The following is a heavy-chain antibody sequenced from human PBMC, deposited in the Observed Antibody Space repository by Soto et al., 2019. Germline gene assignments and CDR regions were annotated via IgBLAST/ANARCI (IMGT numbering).Heavy chain of an antibody. Sequence: ASVKVSCKASGYTFSSYYIHWVRQAPGQGLEWMGIINPSDGGTTYAQKFQGRVTMTRDTSTSTVYMELSSLRSEDTALYYCARDRLRFPYSCMDVWGKGTTVTVSS. V-gene: IGHV1-46*03. CDR2: INPSDGGT. D-gene: IGHD5-12*01. J-gene: IGHJ6*03. CDR3: ARDRLRFPYSCMDV. CDR1: GYTFSSYY.